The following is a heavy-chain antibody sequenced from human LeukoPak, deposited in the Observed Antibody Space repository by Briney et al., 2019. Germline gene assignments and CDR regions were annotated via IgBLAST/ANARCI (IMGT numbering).Heavy chain of an antibody. V-gene: IGHV3-43*01. CDR1: GFTFDDYN. CDR3: AKDSSGSYDY. J-gene: IGHJ4*02. D-gene: IGHD1-26*01. CDR2: ISWDGDIT. Sequence: GGSLRLSCAASGFTFDDYNMHWVRQVPGKGLEWVSLISWDGDITRYADSVKGRFTISRDNSKNSLYLQMKSLRTEDTALYYCAKDSSGSYDYWGQGTLVTVSS.